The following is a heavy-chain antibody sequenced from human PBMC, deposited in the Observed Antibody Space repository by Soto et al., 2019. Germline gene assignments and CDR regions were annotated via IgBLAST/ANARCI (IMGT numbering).Heavy chain of an antibody. CDR3: AKDTNTVTTYFDY. CDR1: GFTFSSYG. D-gene: IGHD4-17*01. Sequence: PGGSLRLSCAASGFTFSSYGMHWVRQAPGKGLEWVAVISYDGSNKYYADSVKGRFTISRDNSKNTLYLQMNSLRAEDTAVYYCAKDTNTVTTYFDYWGQGTLVTVSS. CDR2: ISYDGSNK. V-gene: IGHV3-30*18. J-gene: IGHJ4*02.